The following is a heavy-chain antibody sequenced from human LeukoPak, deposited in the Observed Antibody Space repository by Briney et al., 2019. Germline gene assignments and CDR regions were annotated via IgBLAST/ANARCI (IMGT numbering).Heavy chain of an antibody. CDR3: GKTTTGYSSGRYPGWPVDY. Sequence: GGSLRLSCTASGFTFNSYAMYWVRQAPGKGLEWVSGIFGSGGSAHYADSVKGRFTISRDNSKNTVYLQMDSLRVEDTAVYYCGKTTTGYSSGRYPGWPVDYWGQGTLVTVSS. D-gene: IGHD3-22*01. CDR2: IFGSGGSA. V-gene: IGHV3-23*01. CDR1: GFTFNSYA. J-gene: IGHJ4*02.